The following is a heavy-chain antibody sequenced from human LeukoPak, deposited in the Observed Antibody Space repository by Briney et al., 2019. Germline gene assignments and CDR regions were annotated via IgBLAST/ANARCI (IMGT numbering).Heavy chain of an antibody. Sequence: SETLSLTCAVYGGSFSGYYWSWLRQPPGKGLEWIGEINHSGSTNYNPSLKSRVTISVDTSKNQFSLRLGSVTAADTAVCYCSRNRYCSSTSCYRGRGWFDPWGQGTLVTVSS. CDR3: SRNRYCSSTSCYRGRGWFDP. D-gene: IGHD2-2*01. CDR2: INHSGST. CDR1: GGSFSGYY. J-gene: IGHJ5*02. V-gene: IGHV4-34*01.